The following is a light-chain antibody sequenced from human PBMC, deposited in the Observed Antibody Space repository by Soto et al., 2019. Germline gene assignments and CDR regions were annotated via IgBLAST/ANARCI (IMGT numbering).Light chain of an antibody. V-gene: IGLV1-40*01. CDR1: SSNIGAGYD. CDR2: HNS. Sequence: QSALTQPPSMSGAPGQRVTISCTGSSSNIGAGYDVHWYQQLPGTAPKLLIYHNSDRPSGVPDRFSGSKSGTSASLAITGLQAEDEADYYCQSYDSGLSAFYVFGTGTKVTVL. CDR3: QSYDSGLSAFYV. J-gene: IGLJ1*01.